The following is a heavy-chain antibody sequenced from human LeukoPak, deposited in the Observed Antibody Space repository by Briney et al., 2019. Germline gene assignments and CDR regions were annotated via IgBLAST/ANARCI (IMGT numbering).Heavy chain of an antibody. J-gene: IGHJ4*02. V-gene: IGHV3-53*04. CDR3: ARGMVGSSWKFDY. CDR2: TYSGGST. D-gene: IGHD6-13*01. Sequence: GGSLRLSCAASGFTVSSNYMSWVRQAPGKGLEWVSVTYSGGSTYYADSVKGRFTISRHNSKNTLYLQMNSLRAEDTAVYYCARGMVGSSWKFDYWGQGTLVTVSS. CDR1: GFTVSSNY.